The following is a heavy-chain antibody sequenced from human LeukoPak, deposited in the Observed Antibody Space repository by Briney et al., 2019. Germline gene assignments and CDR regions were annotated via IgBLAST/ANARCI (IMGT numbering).Heavy chain of an antibody. CDR2: IKQDGSEK. CDR3: AKRGVVIRVILVGFHKEAYYFDS. D-gene: IGHD3-22*01. J-gene: IGHJ4*02. CDR1: EFTFSSYC. V-gene: IGHV3-7*03. Sequence: GGSLRLFCAAPEFTFSSYCMSCVRQAPGRGLARVPNIKQDGSEKYYVDSVKGRFTISRDNAKNTLYLQMNSLRAEDTAVYFCAKRGVVIRVILVGFHKEAYYFDSWGQGALVTVSS.